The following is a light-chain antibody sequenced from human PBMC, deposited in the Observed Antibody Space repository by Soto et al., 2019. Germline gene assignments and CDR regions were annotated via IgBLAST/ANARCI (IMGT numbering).Light chain of an antibody. Sequence: SYELNQPPSVSVAPGKTASVACGGRNIGSKSVHWYKKKSGQAPVLVMYYDRDRPSGIPERYSGSNSGNPATLTISRVEAGDEAXXXXQVWDISSGHVVFGGGTKLTVL. CDR3: QVWDISSGHVV. V-gene: IGLV3-21*01. CDR1: NIGSKS. J-gene: IGLJ3*02. CDR2: YDR.